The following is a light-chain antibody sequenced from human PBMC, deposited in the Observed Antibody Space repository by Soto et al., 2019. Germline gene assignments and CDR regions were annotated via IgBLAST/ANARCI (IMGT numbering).Light chain of an antibody. J-gene: IGLJ1*01. Sequence: QSVLTQPASVSGSPGQSITISCTGTSSDVGGYNHVSWYQHHPGKAPKLMIYEVSNRPSGVSNRFSGSKSGNTASLTISGLQAEDEADPYCNSHTSRNTRVFGTGTKVTVL. V-gene: IGLV2-14*01. CDR3: NSHTSRNTRV. CDR2: EVS. CDR1: SSDVGGYNH.